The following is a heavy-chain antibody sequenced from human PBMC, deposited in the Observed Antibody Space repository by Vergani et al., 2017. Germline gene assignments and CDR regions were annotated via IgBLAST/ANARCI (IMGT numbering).Heavy chain of an antibody. Sequence: EVQLVESGGGLVKPGGSLRLSCVVSGFTFSTYSMNWVRQAPGKGLEWVSSISSSSSYIYYADSVKGRFTISRDNAKNSLYLQMNSLRAEDTAVYYCAKVQQWLNPGYGPWGQGTLVTVSS. CDR2: ISSSSSYI. CDR3: AKVQQWLNPGYGP. V-gene: IGHV3-21*02. CDR1: GFTFSTYS. D-gene: IGHD6-19*01. J-gene: IGHJ5*02.